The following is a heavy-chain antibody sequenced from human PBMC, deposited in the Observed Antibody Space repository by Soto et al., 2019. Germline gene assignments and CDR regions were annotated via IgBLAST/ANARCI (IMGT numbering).Heavy chain of an antibody. CDR1: GYTFPNYG. D-gene: IGHD1-26*01. Sequence: QVQLVQSGAEVKKPGASVKVSCKASGYTFPNYGITWVRQAPGQGLEWMGWISVYNGNTNYAQKFQGRVTMTTDTSTSTAYMELRSLRSDDTAIYYCARVVFGRGSYPWGYFDSWGQGTLVTVSS. J-gene: IGHJ4*02. CDR2: ISVYNGNT. V-gene: IGHV1-18*01. CDR3: ARVVFGRGSYPWGYFDS.